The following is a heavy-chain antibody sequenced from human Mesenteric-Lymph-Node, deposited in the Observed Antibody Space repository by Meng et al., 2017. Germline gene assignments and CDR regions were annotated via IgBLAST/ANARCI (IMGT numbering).Heavy chain of an antibody. CDR1: GDSVSNYTSA. V-gene: IGHV6-1*01. CDR2: TSYRSKWHN. Sequence: SQTLSLTCAISGDSVSNYTSAWNWIRQSPLRGLEWLGRTSYRSKWHNDYAVSVKSRITINSDTSKNQFSLQLNSVTPEDTAVYYCARGPNVDIVATIELYYYYGMDVWGQGTTVTVSS. CDR3: ARGPNVDIVATIELYYYYGMDV. D-gene: IGHD5-12*01. J-gene: IGHJ6*02.